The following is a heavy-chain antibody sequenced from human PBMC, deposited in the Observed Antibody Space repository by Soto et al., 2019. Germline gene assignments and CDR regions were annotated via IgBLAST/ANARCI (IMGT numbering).Heavy chain of an antibody. CDR1: GGSFSGYY. CDR2: INHSGST. V-gene: IGHV4-34*01. J-gene: IGHJ6*02. D-gene: IGHD2-2*03. Sequence: SETLSLTCAVYGGSFSGYYWSWIRQPPGKGLEWIGEINHSGSTNYNPFLLSRVTISVDTSMSEFSLRLRSVTAADTAVYYCARLNGYCVSTSCHGYYGMDVWGQGTTVTVSS. CDR3: ARLNGYCVSTSCHGYYGMDV.